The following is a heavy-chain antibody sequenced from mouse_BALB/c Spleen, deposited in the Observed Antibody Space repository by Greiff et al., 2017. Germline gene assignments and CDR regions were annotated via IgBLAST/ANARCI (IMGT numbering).Heavy chain of an antibody. V-gene: IGHV1-12*01. D-gene: IGHD1-2*01. CDR1: GYTFTSYN. CDR2: IYPGNGDT. CDR3: ARGGLLRLRYFDV. J-gene: IGHJ1*01. Sequence: QPGAELVKPGASVKMSCKASGYTFTSYNMHWVKQTPGQGLEWIGAIYPGNGDTSYNQKFKGKATLTADKSSSTAYMQLSSLTSEDSAVYYCARGGLLRLRYFDVWGAGTTVTVSS.